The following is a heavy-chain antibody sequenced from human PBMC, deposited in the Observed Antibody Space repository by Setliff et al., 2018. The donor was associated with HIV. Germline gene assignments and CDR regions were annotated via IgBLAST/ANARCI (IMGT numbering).Heavy chain of an antibody. V-gene: IGHV4-59*11. CDR2: IYYSGST. J-gene: IGHJ6*03. CDR1: GGSISSHY. Sequence: SETLSLTCTVSGGSISSHYWSWIRQPPGKGLEWIGYIYYSGSTNYNPSLKSRVTISVDTSKNQFSLKLSSVTAADTAVYYCARDWRSIRRDLPLDYYYYYMDVWGKGTTVTVSS. D-gene: IGHD4-17*01. CDR3: ARDWRSIRRDLPLDYYYYYMDV.